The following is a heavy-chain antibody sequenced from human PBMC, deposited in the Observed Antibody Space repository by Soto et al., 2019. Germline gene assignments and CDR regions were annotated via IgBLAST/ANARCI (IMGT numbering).Heavy chain of an antibody. CDR1: GGSFSGYY. D-gene: IGHD2-2*01. CDR3: ARGHYSAAAPRPYFDY. CDR2: INHSGST. J-gene: IGHJ4*02. V-gene: IGHV4-34*01. Sequence: PSETLSLTCAVYGGSFSGYYWSWIRQPPGKGLEWIGEINHSGSTNYNPSLKSRVTISVDTSKNQFSLKLSSVTAADTAVYYCARGHYSAAAPRPYFDYWGQGTLVTVSS.